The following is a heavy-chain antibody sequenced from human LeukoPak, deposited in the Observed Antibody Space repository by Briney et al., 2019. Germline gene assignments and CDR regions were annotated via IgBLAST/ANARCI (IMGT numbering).Heavy chain of an antibody. CDR1: GGSISSYY. CDR3: ARYSYADWFDP. CDR2: IYYSGST. D-gene: IGHD5-18*01. V-gene: IGHV4-59*01. J-gene: IGHJ5*02. Sequence: SETLSLTCTVSGGSISSYYWSWIRQPPGKGLEWIGYIYYSGSTNYNPSLKSRVTISVDTSKNQFSLKLSSVTAADTAVYYCARYSYADWFDPWGQGTLVTASS.